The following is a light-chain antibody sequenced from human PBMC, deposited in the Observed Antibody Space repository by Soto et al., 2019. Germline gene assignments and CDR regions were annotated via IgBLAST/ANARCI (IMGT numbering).Light chain of an antibody. CDR1: QSLVSSNGNTY. Sequence: DVVMTQSPLSLPVTLGQPASISCRSSQSLVSSNGNTYLNWFQQRPGQSPRRLVYKVSNRDSGVPDRLSGSGSGTDFTLNISREEAEAVGVYYCMQGGHWPTFGQGTTLEIK. CDR2: KVS. CDR3: MQGGHWPT. J-gene: IGKJ2*01. V-gene: IGKV2-30*01.